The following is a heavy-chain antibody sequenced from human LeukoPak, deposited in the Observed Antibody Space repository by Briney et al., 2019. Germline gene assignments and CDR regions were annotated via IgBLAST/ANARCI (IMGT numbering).Heavy chain of an antibody. CDR1: GGSFSGYY. Sequence: KASETLSLTCAVYGGSFSGYYWSWIRQPPGKGLEWIGEINHSGSTNYNPSLKSRVTISVDTSKNQFSLKLSSVTAADTAVYYCARGRGQVYSSGWPSRYYMDVWGKGTTVTVSS. CDR2: INHSGST. D-gene: IGHD6-19*01. V-gene: IGHV4-34*01. CDR3: ARGRGQVYSSGWPSRYYMDV. J-gene: IGHJ6*03.